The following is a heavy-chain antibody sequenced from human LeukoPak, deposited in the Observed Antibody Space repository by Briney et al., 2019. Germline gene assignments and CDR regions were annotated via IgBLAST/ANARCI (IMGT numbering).Heavy chain of an antibody. V-gene: IGHV4-39*07. Sequence: SETLSLTCTVSGGSISSYYWSWIRQPPGKGLEWIGSIFYSGSTYYNPSLKSRVTISVDTSKNQFSLKLSSVTAADTAVYYCARERGRWELLNWFDPWGQGTLVTVSS. CDR2: IFYSGST. D-gene: IGHD2-15*01. CDR3: ARERGRWELLNWFDP. J-gene: IGHJ5*02. CDR1: GGSISSYY.